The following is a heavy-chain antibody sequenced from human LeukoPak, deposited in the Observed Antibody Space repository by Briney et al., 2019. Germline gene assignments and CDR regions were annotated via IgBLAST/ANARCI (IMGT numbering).Heavy chain of an antibody. Sequence: SETLSLTCTVSGSSIRSSSYHWGWVRQPPGRGLEWIVNIHYSGSTSYNPSLKSRVTLSVDTSKNQFSLKLSSVTAADTAVFYCARLTGRDTSDWPYIQYWGQGALVTVSS. CDR3: ARLTGRDTSDWPYIQY. CDR2: IHYSGST. V-gene: IGHV4-39*01. D-gene: IGHD2-2*01. CDR1: GSSIRSSSYH. J-gene: IGHJ4*03.